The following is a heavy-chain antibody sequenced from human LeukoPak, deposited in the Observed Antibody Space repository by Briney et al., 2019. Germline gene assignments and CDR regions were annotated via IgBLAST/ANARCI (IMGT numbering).Heavy chain of an antibody. D-gene: IGHD2-21*01. Sequence: ASVKVSCKASGGTFSSYAISWVRQAPGQGLEWMGGINPIFGTADYAQKFQGRVTITTDESTSTAYMELSSLRSEDTAVYYCARVVVTKTSNWFDPWGQGTLVTVSS. J-gene: IGHJ5*02. CDR3: ARVVVTKTSNWFDP. CDR1: GGTFSSYA. V-gene: IGHV1-69*05. CDR2: INPIFGTA.